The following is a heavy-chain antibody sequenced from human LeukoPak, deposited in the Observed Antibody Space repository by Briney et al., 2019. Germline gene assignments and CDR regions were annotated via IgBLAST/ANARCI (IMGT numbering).Heavy chain of an antibody. Sequence: ASVKVSCKASGYTFTGYYMHWVRQAPGKGLEWMGGFDPEDGETIYAQKFQGRVTMTEDTSTDTAYMELSSLRSEDTAVYYCATAVTTFDNWFDPWGQGTLVTVSS. D-gene: IGHD4-17*01. V-gene: IGHV1-24*01. J-gene: IGHJ5*02. CDR3: ATAVTTFDNWFDP. CDR1: GYTFTGYY. CDR2: FDPEDGET.